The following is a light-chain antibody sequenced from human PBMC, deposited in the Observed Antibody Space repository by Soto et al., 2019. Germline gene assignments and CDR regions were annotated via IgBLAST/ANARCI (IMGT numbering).Light chain of an antibody. V-gene: IGKV3-15*01. J-gene: IGKJ5*01. CDR2: RAS. CDR1: QSVGSL. Sequence: EIVLTQSPAPMSVSPGERATLSCRASQSVGSLLAWYQQKPGQAPRLLIYRASSRATGISGSFSGSGSGTAFTLTITSLQSEDFAVYYCQQYNKWPIPFGQGTRLAIK. CDR3: QQYNKWPIP.